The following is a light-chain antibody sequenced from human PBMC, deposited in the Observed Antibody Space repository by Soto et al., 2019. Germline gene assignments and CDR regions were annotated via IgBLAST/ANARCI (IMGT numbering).Light chain of an antibody. J-gene: IGLJ2*01. CDR3: SSYTSTNTLV. CDR2: GVS. V-gene: IGLV2-14*03. Sequence: QSALTQPASVSGSPGQSITISCTGTSSDVGDYNYVSWYQQHPGKAPKLIIYGVSNRPSGISNRFSGSKSGNTASLTISGLQAEDEVEYYCSSYTSTNTLVFGGGTKLTVL. CDR1: SSDVGDYNY.